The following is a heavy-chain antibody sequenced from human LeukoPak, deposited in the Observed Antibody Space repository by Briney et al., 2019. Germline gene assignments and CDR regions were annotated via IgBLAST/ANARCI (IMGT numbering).Heavy chain of an antibody. J-gene: IGHJ5*02. CDR2: ISSSSTFK. Sequence: GGSLRLSCAGSGFTFESDSMNWVRQAPGKGLEWVSLISSSSTFKYYADSVKGRFTISRDNAKNSLYLQMNSRRADDTAVYYCARSQTRGSDYWDHWLGPWGQGTLVTVSS. D-gene: IGHD3-10*01. V-gene: IGHV3-21*01. CDR3: ARSQTRGSDYWDHWLGP. CDR1: GFTFESDS.